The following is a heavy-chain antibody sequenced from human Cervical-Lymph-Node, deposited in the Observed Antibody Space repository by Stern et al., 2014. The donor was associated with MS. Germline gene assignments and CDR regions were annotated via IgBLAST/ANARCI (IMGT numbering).Heavy chain of an antibody. V-gene: IGHV1-8*01. CDR1: GYTFTSDD. Sequence: VQLVQSGAEVKKPGASVKVSCKTSGYTFTSDDINWVRQASGQGLEWMGWMNPDSGETGYAQKFQGRLTITRDTSISTAYMELTTLRSEDTAVYYCTKALDSWGQGTLVIVSS. J-gene: IGHJ4*02. CDR2: MNPDSGET. CDR3: TKALDS.